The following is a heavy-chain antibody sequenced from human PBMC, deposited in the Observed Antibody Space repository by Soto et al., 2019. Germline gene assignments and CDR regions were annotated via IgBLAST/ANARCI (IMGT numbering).Heavy chain of an antibody. D-gene: IGHD4-17*01. J-gene: IGHJ4*02. CDR1: GGSISSGDYY. Sequence: SETLSLTCTVSGGSISSGDYYWSWIRQPPGKGLEWIGYIYYSGSTYYNPSLKSRVTISVDTSKNQFSLKLSSVTAADTAVYYCARVERDYGGVDYWGQGTLVTVSS. V-gene: IGHV4-30-4*01. CDR2: IYYSGST. CDR3: ARVERDYGGVDY.